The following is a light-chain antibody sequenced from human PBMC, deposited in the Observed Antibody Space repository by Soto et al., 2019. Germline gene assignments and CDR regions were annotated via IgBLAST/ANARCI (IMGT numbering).Light chain of an antibody. V-gene: IGLV2-14*01. J-gene: IGLJ2*01. CDR3: SSHTSSTTLAV. CDR1: SSDIGQYNY. CDR2: EVN. Sequence: QSALTQPASVSGSPGQSITISCTGTSSDIGQYNYVSWYQQYPGKAPKLMIYEVNNRPSGVSNRFSASKSGNTASLTISGLQAEDEADYFCSSHTSSTTLAVFGGGTKLTVL.